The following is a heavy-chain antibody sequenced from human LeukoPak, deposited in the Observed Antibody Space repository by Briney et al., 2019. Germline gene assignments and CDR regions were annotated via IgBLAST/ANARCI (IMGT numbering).Heavy chain of an antibody. Sequence: GASVKVSCKASGGTFSSYAISWVRQAPRQGLEWIGVIIPIFGTANYAQKFQGRVTITADESTSTAYMELSSLRSEDTAVYYCARDYYDSSGYYYVEDYWGQGTLVTVSS. D-gene: IGHD3-22*01. CDR3: ARDYYDSSGYYYVEDY. J-gene: IGHJ4*02. CDR1: GGTFSSYA. V-gene: IGHV1-69*13. CDR2: IIPIFGTA.